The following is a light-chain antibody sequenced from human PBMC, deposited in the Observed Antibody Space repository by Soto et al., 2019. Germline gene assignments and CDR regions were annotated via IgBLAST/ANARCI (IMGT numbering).Light chain of an antibody. J-gene: IGKJ2*01. CDR3: QQYGRSLYT. Sequence: EIVLTQSPGTLSLSPGERATLSCRASQSVSSSYLAWYQQKPGQAPRLLIYGASSRATGIPDRFSGSGSGTDFTLTISRREPEDFAVYYCQQYGRSLYTFGQGTKLEIK. CDR1: QSVSSSY. CDR2: GAS. V-gene: IGKV3-20*01.